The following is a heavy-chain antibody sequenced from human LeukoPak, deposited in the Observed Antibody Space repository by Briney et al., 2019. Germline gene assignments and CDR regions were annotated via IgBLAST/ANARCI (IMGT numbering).Heavy chain of an antibody. CDR3: AKDVMRPTPPLDY. CDR1: GFTFSSYA. CDR2: ISGSGGST. J-gene: IGHJ4*02. Sequence: PGGSLRLSCAASGFTFSSYAMSWGRQPPGKGLEWVSAISGSGGSTYYADSVKGRFTISRDNSKNTLYLQMNSLRAEDTAVYYCAKDVMRPTPPLDYWGQGTLVTVSS. V-gene: IGHV3-23*01. D-gene: IGHD2/OR15-2a*01.